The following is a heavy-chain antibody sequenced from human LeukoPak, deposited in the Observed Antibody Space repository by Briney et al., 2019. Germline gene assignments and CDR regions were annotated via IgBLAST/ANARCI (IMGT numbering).Heavy chain of an antibody. CDR3: ARGSSSGGHIIDY. D-gene: IGHD6-13*01. V-gene: IGHV3-48*04. CDR2: ISGSGSPI. CDR1: GFTFSSYS. J-gene: IGHJ4*02. Sequence: PGGSLRLSCAASGFTFSSYSMNWVRQAPGKGLEWVSYISGSGSPIYYADSVKGRFTISRNNARNSLYLQMNSLRAEDTAVYYCARGSSSGGHIIDYWGQGTLVTVSS.